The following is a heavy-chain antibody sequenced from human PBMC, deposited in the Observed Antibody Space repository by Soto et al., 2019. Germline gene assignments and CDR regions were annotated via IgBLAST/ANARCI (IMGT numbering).Heavy chain of an antibody. J-gene: IGHJ4*02. CDR2: ISGSGGSP. V-gene: IGHV3-23*01. CDR3: AKARCTTSNCYVPDY. CDR1: GFSFSTYT. Sequence: GGSLRLSCAAAGFSFSTYTMSWARRAPGKGLEWVSTISGSGGSPSYAESVLGRFTISRDNPKKMLYLQMNSLRAEDTAVYYCAKARCTTSNCYVPDYWGQGTLVTVSS. D-gene: IGHD2-8*01.